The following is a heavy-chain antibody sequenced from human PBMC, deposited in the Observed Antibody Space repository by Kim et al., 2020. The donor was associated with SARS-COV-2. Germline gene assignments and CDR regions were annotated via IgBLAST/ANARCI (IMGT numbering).Heavy chain of an antibody. CDR1: GFTVRNYC. CDR2: IWYDGSKK. D-gene: IGHD6-13*01. J-gene: IGHJ4*02. Sequence: GGSLRLSCAASGFTVRNYCMHWIRQAPGKGLEWVRVIWYDGSKKYYVDSVKGRPTVSRENSKHTLYLQMNRLRVEDAAVYYGATVKGSASSRWYSEYCGQG. V-gene: IGHV3-33*03. CDR3: ATVKGSASSRWYSEY.